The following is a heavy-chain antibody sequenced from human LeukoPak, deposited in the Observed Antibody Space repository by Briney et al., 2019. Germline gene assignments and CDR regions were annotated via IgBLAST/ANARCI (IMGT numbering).Heavy chain of an antibody. V-gene: IGHV1-69*13. D-gene: IGHD3-16*02. CDR3: ARGAVTFGGVIVSLDY. CDR2: IIPIFGTA. Sequence: SVKVSCKASGYTFTSYAMNWVRQAPGQGLEWMGVIIPIFGTANCAQKFQGRVTITADESTSTAYMELSSLRSEDTAVYYCARGAVTFGGVIVSLDYWGQGTLVTVSS. J-gene: IGHJ4*02. CDR1: GYTFTSYA.